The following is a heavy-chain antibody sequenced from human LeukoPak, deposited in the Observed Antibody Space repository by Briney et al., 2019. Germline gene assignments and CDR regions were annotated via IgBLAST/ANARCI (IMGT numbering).Heavy chain of an antibody. V-gene: IGHV3-7*01. Sequence: GGSLRLSCAASGFTFSSYWMSWVRQAPGKGLEWVVNIKQDGSEKYYVDSVKGRFTISRDNAKNSLYLQINSLRAEDTAVYYCAREADDGVYYFDSWGQGTLVTVSS. CDR3: AREADDGVYYFDS. CDR1: GFTFSSYW. J-gene: IGHJ4*02. D-gene: IGHD5-24*01. CDR2: IKQDGSEK.